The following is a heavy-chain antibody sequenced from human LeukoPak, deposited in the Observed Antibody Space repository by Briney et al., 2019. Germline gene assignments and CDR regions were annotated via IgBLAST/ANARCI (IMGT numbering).Heavy chain of an antibody. CDR1: GYSITSAYY. J-gene: IGHJ4*02. D-gene: IGHD6-6*01. CDR2: IYYIGST. Sequence: PSETLSLTCTVSGYSITSAYYWGWIRQPPGKGLEWIGNIYYIGSTYYNPSLKSRVTISVDTSKNQFSLKLSSVTAADTAVYYCARDRYSSSFDYWGQGTLVTVSS. V-gene: IGHV4-38-2*02. CDR3: ARDRYSSSFDY.